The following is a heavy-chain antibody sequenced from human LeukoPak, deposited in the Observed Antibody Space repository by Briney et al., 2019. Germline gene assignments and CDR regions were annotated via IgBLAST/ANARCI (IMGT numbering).Heavy chain of an antibody. CDR3: ARARTGYSSLGP. CDR1: GGSISSYY. Sequence: SETLSLTCTVSGGSISSYYWSWIRQPPGKGLEWIGYIYHSGSTNYNPSLKSRVTIPLGRSKNQFSLKLSSVTAADTAVYYCARARTGYSSLGPWGQGTLVIVSS. D-gene: IGHD6-19*01. V-gene: IGHV4-59*01. CDR2: IYHSGST. J-gene: IGHJ5*02.